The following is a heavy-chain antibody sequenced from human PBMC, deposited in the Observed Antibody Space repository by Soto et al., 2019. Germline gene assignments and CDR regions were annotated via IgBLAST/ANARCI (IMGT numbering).Heavy chain of an antibody. CDR2: LSESGRST. CDR3: AKDRGFSYGTDS. CDR1: GFTFSNSA. V-gene: IGHV3-23*01. Sequence: PGGSLRLSCAASGFTFSNSAMTWVRQAPGKGLEWVSALSESGRSTYYADSVKGRFTVSRDNSKNILYLQMNSLRVEDTAVYYCAKDRGFSYGTDSWGQGSLVTVAS. D-gene: IGHD5-18*01. J-gene: IGHJ4*02.